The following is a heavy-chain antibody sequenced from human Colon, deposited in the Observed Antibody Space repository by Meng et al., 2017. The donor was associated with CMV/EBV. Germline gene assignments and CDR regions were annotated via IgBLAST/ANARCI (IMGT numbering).Heavy chain of an antibody. V-gene: IGHV3-30-3*01. J-gene: IGHJ4*02. CDR1: GFTFSSYA. Sequence: SGFTFSSYAMHWVRQAPGKGLEWVAVISYDGSNKYYAGSVKGRFTISRDNSKNTLYLQMNSLRAEDTAVYYCARDQLTILTGYYSLHWGQGTLVTVSS. D-gene: IGHD3-9*01. CDR3: ARDQLTILTGYYSLH. CDR2: ISYDGSNK.